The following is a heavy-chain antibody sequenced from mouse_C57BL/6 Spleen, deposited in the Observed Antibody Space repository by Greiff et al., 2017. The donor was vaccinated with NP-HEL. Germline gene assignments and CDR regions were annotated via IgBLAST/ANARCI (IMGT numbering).Heavy chain of an antibody. CDR1: GYAFSSYW. CDR2: IYPGDGDT. Sequence: QVQLKESGAELVKPGASVKISCKASGYAFSSYWMNWVKQRPGKGLEWIGQIYPGDGDTNYNGKFKGKATLTADKSSSTAYMQLSSLTSEDSAVYFCARRYGSRYFDVWGTGTTVTVSS. CDR3: ARRYGSRYFDV. J-gene: IGHJ1*03. D-gene: IGHD1-1*01. V-gene: IGHV1-80*01.